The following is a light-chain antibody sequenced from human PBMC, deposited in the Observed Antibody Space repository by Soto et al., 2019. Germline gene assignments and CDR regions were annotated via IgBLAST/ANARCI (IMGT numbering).Light chain of an antibody. J-gene: IGLJ1*01. Sequence: SYELTQPPSVSVSPGQTASITCSGDKLGDKYACWYQQKPGQSPVLVIYQDSKRPSGIPERFSGSNSGNTATLTISGTQAMDEADYYCQAWASSTRNYVFGTGTKVTVL. CDR2: QDS. V-gene: IGLV3-1*01. CDR1: KLGDKY. CDR3: QAWASSTRNYV.